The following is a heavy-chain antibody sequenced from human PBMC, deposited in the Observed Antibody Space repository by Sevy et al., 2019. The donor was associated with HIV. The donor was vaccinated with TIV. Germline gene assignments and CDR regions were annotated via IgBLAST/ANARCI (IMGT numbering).Heavy chain of an antibody. CDR3: AREGCTKPHDY. Sequence: GGSLRLSCAASGFDFSIYSMSWVRQAPGKGLEWVSTLSFGGGKINYADSVKGRLTISRDNSKSSVYLQMNNMRVEDTAVYYCAREGCTKPHDYWGQGTLVTVSS. CDR2: LSFGGGKI. D-gene: IGHD2-8*01. CDR1: GFDFSIYS. J-gene: IGHJ4*02. V-gene: IGHV3-23*01.